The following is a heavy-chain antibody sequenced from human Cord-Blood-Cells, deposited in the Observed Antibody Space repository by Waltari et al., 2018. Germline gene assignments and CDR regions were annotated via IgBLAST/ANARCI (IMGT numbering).Heavy chain of an antibody. D-gene: IGHD3-10*01. CDR3: ARSGYFGDAFDI. CDR1: GFTCSSYS. Sequence: VQLVESGGGLVKPGGSRRLSCAASGFTCSSYSMNWVRQAPGKGLEWVSSISSSSSYIYYADSVKGRFTISRDNAKNSLYLQMNSLRAEDTAVYYCARSGYFGDAFDIWGQGTMVTVSS. V-gene: IGHV3-21*01. J-gene: IGHJ3*02. CDR2: ISSSSSYI.